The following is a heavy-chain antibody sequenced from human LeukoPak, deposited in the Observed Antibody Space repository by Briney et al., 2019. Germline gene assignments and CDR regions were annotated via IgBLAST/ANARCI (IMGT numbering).Heavy chain of an antibody. V-gene: IGHV4-4*07. CDR1: GGSISSYY. CDR2: IYTSGST. J-gene: IGHJ5*02. D-gene: IGHD2-2*02. Sequence: KPSETLSLTCTVSGGSISSYYWSWIRQPAGKGLEWIGRIYTSGSTNYNPSLKSRVTMSVDTSKNQFSLKLSSVTAADTAVYYSARSGVPAAIWEGWFDPWGQGTLVTVSS. CDR3: ARSGVPAAIWEGWFDP.